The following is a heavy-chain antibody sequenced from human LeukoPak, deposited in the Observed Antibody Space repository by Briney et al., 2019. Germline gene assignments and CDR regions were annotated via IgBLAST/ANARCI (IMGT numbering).Heavy chain of an antibody. Sequence: ASVKVSCRSSGYTFTSYDINWVRQATGQGLEWMGWMNPNSGNTGYAQKFQGRVTMTRNTSISTAYMELSSLRSEDTAVYNCARGRRKSGSSWYIGYWGQGTLVTVSS. CDR2: MNPNSGNT. J-gene: IGHJ4*02. CDR3: ARGRRKSGSSWYIGY. D-gene: IGHD6-13*01. CDR1: GYTFTSYD. V-gene: IGHV1-8*01.